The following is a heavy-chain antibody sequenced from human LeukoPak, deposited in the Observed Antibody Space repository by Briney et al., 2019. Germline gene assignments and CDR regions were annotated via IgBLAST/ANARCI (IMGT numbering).Heavy chain of an antibody. Sequence: ASVKVSCKASGYTFTSYGISWVRQAPGQGLEWMGWISAYNGKTNYAQKLQGRVTMTTDTSTSTAYMELRSLRSDDTAVYHCARGAYYYASSGYQNGYRAFDIWGQGTMVTVSS. J-gene: IGHJ3*02. CDR3: ARGAYYYASSGYQNGYRAFDI. D-gene: IGHD3-22*01. CDR2: ISAYNGKT. CDR1: GYTFTSYG. V-gene: IGHV1-18*01.